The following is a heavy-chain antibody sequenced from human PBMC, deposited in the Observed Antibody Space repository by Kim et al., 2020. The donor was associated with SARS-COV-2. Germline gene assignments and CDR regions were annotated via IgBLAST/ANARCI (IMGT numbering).Heavy chain of an antibody. Sequence: YSPAFQGHVTISADKSISTAYLQWSSLKASDTAMYYCARVGGYGSGSTSLWGQGTLVTVSS. J-gene: IGHJ4*02. V-gene: IGHV5-10-1*01. D-gene: IGHD3-10*01. CDR3: ARVGGYGSGSTSL.